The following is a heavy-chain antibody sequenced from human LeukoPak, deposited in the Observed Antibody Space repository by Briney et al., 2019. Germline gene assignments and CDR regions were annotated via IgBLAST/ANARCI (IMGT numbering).Heavy chain of an antibody. J-gene: IGHJ6*03. CDR3: VRGRTDYYYYMDV. Sequence: SETLSLTCGVSGEPFSGYYWSWIRQPPGKGWNWIGDISESGSTNYNPSLKSRVTISVDPSKNQFSLKLTSMTAADTAVYFCVRGRTDYYYYMDVWGKGTTVTVSS. CDR2: ISESGST. V-gene: IGHV4-34*01. CDR1: GEPFSGYY.